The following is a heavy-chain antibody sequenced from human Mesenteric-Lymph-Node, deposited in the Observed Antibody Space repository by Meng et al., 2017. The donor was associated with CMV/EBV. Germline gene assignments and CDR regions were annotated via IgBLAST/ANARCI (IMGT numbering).Heavy chain of an antibody. J-gene: IGHJ4*02. CDR3: ARDPGRDY. CDR1: GFTFSSYS. Sequence: LRLSCEGSGFTFSSYSMNWVRLAPGKGLEWISSISGSTSYTYYADSIKGRFTISRDNSKNTLYLQMNSLRAEDTAVYYCARDPGRDYWGQGTLVTVSS. V-gene: IGHV3-21*01. CDR2: ISGSTSYT.